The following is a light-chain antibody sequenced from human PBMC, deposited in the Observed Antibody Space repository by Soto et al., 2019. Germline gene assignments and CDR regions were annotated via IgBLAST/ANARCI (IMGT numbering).Light chain of an antibody. Sequence: QSVLAQPPSVSGAPGQRVTISCTGSSSNIGAGYDVHWYQHLPGTAPKLLIYVNINRPSGVPDRFSGSKSGTSASLAITGLQADDEADYYCQSYDSSLRGSFVFGTGTKLTVL. CDR2: VNI. J-gene: IGLJ1*01. CDR1: SSNIGAGYD. V-gene: IGLV1-40*01. CDR3: QSYDSSLRGSFV.